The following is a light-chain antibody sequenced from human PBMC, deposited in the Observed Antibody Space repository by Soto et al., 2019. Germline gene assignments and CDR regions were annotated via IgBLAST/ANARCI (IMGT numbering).Light chain of an antibody. CDR3: QQDYNLPLT. CDR2: GAS. V-gene: IGKV3D-7*01. Sequence: PGERVTLSCRASQSVSSSYLTWYQQKPGQAPRLLIYGASTRATSIPARFSGSGSGTDFTLTISSLQHEDFAVYYCQQDYNLPLTFGGGTKVEIK. CDR1: QSVSSSY. J-gene: IGKJ4*01.